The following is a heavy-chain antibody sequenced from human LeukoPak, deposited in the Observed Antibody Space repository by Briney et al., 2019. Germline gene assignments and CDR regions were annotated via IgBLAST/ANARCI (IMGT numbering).Heavy chain of an antibody. CDR2: IYHRGNT. CDR1: GYSIRSGYY. D-gene: IGHD1-1*01. V-gene: IGHV4-38-2*01. CDR3: ARAPSGIATTGNYYYYYYMDV. J-gene: IGHJ6*03. Sequence: SEILSLTCGVSGYSIRSGYYWAWIRQSPGKGLEWIGSIYHRGNTLYNPSLKSRVTISVDTSKNHLSLELTSVTGADTAVYFCARAPSGIATTGNYYYYYYMDVWAKGPRSPSP.